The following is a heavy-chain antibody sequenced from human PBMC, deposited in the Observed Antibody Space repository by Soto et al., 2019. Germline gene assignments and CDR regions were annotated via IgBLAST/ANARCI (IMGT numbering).Heavy chain of an antibody. CDR3: ASMPETKWDIVVVPAAEDYYGMDV. Sequence: SETLSLTCAVYGGSFSGYYWSWIRQPPGKGLEWIGEINHSGSPNYNPSLKSRVTISVDTSKNQFSLKLSSVTAADTAVYYCASMPETKWDIVVVPAAEDYYGMDVWGQGTTVTVSS. J-gene: IGHJ6*02. D-gene: IGHD2-2*01. V-gene: IGHV4-34*01. CDR1: GGSFSGYY. CDR2: INHSGSP.